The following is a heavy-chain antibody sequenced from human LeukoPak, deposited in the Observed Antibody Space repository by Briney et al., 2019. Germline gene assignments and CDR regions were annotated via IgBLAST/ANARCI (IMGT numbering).Heavy chain of an antibody. CDR1: GGSISSSNYY. J-gene: IGHJ4*02. CDR2: IYYSGST. Sequence: SETLSLTCTVSGGSISSSNYYGGWIRQPPGKGLEWIGTIYYSGSTYYNPSLKSRVTISVDTSKNQFSLKLSSVTAADTTVYYCASPKRDGYSYYYFDYWGQGNLVTVSS. V-gene: IGHV4-39*01. D-gene: IGHD5-24*01. CDR3: ASPKRDGYSYYYFDY.